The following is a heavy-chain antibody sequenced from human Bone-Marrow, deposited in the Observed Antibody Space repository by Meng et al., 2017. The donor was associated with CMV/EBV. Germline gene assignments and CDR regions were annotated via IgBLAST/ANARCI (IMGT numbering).Heavy chain of an antibody. CDR2: INPNDDT. Sequence: QGRLVQSGSTLKKPGASVKVSCKASGYTVTDYYIHWVRPAPGQWLEWMGWINPNDDTNYAQNFQGRVTMTRDMSINTVYMELSRLTSDDTAVYYCARSSGWSRFDYWGLGTLVTVSS. CDR1: GYTVTDYY. D-gene: IGHD6-19*01. J-gene: IGHJ4*02. V-gene: IGHV1-2*02. CDR3: ARSSGWSRFDY.